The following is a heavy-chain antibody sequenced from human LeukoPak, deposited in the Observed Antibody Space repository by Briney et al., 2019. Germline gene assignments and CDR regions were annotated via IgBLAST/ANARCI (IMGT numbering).Heavy chain of an antibody. Sequence: GGSLRLSCAASGFTFSSYPMSWVRQAPGKGLEWVSAISGSGGDTYYADSVKGRFTISRDNSKNTLYLQMNSLRAEDTALYYCATRSGWYPKYFDYWGQGTLVTVPS. CDR1: GFTFSSYP. J-gene: IGHJ4*02. CDR3: ATRSGWYPKYFDY. D-gene: IGHD6-19*01. V-gene: IGHV3-23*01. CDR2: ISGSGGDT.